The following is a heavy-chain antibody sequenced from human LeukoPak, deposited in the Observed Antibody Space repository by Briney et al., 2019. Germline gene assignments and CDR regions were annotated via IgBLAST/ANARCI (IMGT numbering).Heavy chain of an antibody. Sequence: GGSLRLSCAASGFIFSSYGMHWVRQAPGKGLEWVAFIRYDGSNKYYADSVKGRFTISRDNSKNTLYLQMNSLRAEDTAVYYCAKGYYYDSSGYPLGYWGQGTLVTVSS. CDR2: IRYDGSNK. D-gene: IGHD3-22*01. CDR1: GFIFSSYG. CDR3: AKGYYYDSSGYPLGY. J-gene: IGHJ4*02. V-gene: IGHV3-30*02.